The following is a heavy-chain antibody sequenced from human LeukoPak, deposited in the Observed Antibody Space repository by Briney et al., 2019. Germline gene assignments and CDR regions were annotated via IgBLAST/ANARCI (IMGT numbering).Heavy chain of an antibody. CDR2: INSDGSST. CDR3: AKGELHISSCSFDY. CDR1: GFTFSSYW. J-gene: IGHJ4*03. V-gene: IGHV3-74*01. Sequence: GGSLRLSCAASGFTFSSYWIHWVRQAPGKGLVWVSRINSDGSSTSYADSVKGRFTISRDNSENTLYLQMNSLRAEDTAVYYCAKGELHISSCSFDYWGQGALDTVSS. D-gene: IGHD6-13*01.